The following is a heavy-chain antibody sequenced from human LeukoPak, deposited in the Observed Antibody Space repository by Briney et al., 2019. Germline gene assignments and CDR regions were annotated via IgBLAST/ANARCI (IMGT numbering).Heavy chain of an antibody. CDR3: AREMGYYYYGMDV. D-gene: IGHD5-24*01. Sequence: SETLSLTCTVSGGSISSYYWSWIRQPPGKGLEWIGYIYYSGSTNYNPSLKNRVTISVDTSKNQFSLKLSSVTAADTAVYYCAREMGYYYYGMDVWGQGTTVTVSS. CDR1: GGSISSYY. V-gene: IGHV4-59*12. J-gene: IGHJ6*02. CDR2: IYYSGST.